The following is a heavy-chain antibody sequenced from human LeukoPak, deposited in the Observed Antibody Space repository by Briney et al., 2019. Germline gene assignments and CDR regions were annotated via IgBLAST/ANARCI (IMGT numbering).Heavy chain of an antibody. Sequence: GGSLRLSCAASGFTFSSYWMHWVRQAPGKGLVWVSRINSDGSSTSYADSVKGRFTISRDNSKNTLYLQMNSLRAEDTAVYYCAKDGGYDSDGYWGQGTLVTVSS. D-gene: IGHD5-12*01. CDR1: GFTFSSYW. CDR2: INSDGSST. V-gene: IGHV3-74*01. CDR3: AKDGGYDSDGY. J-gene: IGHJ4*02.